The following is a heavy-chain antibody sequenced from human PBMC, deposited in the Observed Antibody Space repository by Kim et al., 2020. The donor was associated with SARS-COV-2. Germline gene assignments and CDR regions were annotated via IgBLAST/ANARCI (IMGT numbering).Heavy chain of an antibody. D-gene: IGHD1-26*01. CDR2: IYYSGST. CDR3: ARDNLGGTFDY. V-gene: IGHV4-39*07. Sequence: SETLSLTCTVSGGSISSSSYYWGWIRQPPGKGLEWIGSIYYSGSTYYNPSLKSRVTISVDTSKNQFSLKLSSVTAADTAVYYCARDNLGGTFDYWGQGTLVTVSS. CDR1: GGSISSSSYY. J-gene: IGHJ4*02.